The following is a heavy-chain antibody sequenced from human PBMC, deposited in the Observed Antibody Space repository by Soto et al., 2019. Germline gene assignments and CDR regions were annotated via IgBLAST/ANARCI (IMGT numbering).Heavy chain of an antibody. CDR3: ARDWQYGMDV. V-gene: IGHV3-30-3*01. Sequence: PVGSLRLSCAASGFTFSSYAMHWVRQAPGKGLEWVAVISYDGSNKYYADSVKGRFTISRDNSKNTLYLQMNSLRAEDTAVYYCARDWQYGMDVWGQGTTVTSP. CDR2: ISYDGSNK. J-gene: IGHJ6*02. CDR1: GFTFSSYA.